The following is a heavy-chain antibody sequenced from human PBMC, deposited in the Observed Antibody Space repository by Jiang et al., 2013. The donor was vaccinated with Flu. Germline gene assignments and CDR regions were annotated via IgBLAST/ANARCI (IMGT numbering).Heavy chain of an antibody. D-gene: IGHD2-15*01. CDR2: IDPSDSYT. CDR1: GYRFTYYW. V-gene: IGHV5-10-1*01. J-gene: IGHJ1*01. Sequence: GAEVKKPGESLRISCQGSGYRFTYYWINWVRQMPGKGLEWMGRIDPSDSYTNYSPSFQGHITISADKSISTAYLQWSSLKASDTAMYYCARRGSGGSCYDWGQGTLVTVSS. CDR3: ARRGSGGSCYD.